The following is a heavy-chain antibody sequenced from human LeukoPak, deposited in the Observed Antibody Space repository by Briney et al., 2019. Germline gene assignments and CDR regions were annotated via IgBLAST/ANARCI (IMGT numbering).Heavy chain of an antibody. CDR3: ARGDYGDYVPDDAFDI. CDR2: IYTSGST. V-gene: IGHV4-4*07. J-gene: IGHJ3*02. Sequence: SETLSLTCTVSGGSISSYYWSWIRPPAGKGLEWIGRIYTSGSTNYNPSLKSRVTMSVDTSKNQFSLKLSSVTAADTAVYYCARGDYGDYVPDDAFDIWGQGTMVTVSS. D-gene: IGHD4-17*01. CDR1: GGSISSYY.